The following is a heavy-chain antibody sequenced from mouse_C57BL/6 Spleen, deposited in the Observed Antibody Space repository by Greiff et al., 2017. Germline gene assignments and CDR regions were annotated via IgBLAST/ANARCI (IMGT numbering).Heavy chain of an antibody. D-gene: IGHD4-1*01. J-gene: IGHJ4*01. CDR2: INPSSGYT. CDR1: GYTFTSYT. Sequence: VQLQQSGAELARPGASVKMSCKASGYTFTSYTMHWVKQRPGQGLEWIGYINPSSGYTKYNQKFKDKATLTADKSSSTAYMQLSSLTSEDSAVYYCARIAGTGAMDYWGQGTSVTVSS. CDR3: ARIAGTGAMDY. V-gene: IGHV1-4*01.